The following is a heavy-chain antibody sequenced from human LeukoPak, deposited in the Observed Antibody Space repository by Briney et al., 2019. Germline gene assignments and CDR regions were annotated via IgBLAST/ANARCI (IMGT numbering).Heavy chain of an antibody. D-gene: IGHD5-12*01. V-gene: IGHV4-34*04. CDR2: INHSGST. CDR1: GGSFSGYN. CDR3: ARGRRVATPGTWSDP. J-gene: IGHJ5*02. Sequence: SETLSFTCAVYGGSFSGYNWSWIRQPPGKGLEWIGEINHSGSTNDNPSLNSRATISVDTSNNQFLLMLSFVTAADTAVYYCARGRRVATPGTWSDPWGQGTLVTVSS.